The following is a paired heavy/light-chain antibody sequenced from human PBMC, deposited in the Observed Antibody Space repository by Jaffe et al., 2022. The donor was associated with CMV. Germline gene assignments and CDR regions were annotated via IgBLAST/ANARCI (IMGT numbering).Light chain of an antibody. V-gene: IGKV1-6*01. J-gene: IGKJ1*01. CDR1: QGIGND. CDR3: LQDYNYPWT. Sequence: AIQMTQSPSSLSASVGDRVSITCRASQGIGNDLGWYQQKPGKAPKLLIYAASTLQSGVSSRFNGSGSGTDFALTISSLQPEDVAAYYCLQDYNYPWTFGQGTKVEVK. CDR2: AAS.
Heavy chain of an antibody. CDR3: ARKLNNYDDL. CDR2: IYSSGST. J-gene: IGHJ5*02. V-gene: IGHV3-66*01. Sequence: EVQLEESGGGLVQPGGSLRLSCVGSGFTVNSNYMSWVRQAPGKGLEWVSVIYSSGSTYYGDSVKGRFTISRDNSNNTVYLQMSFLRAEDTAVYYCARKLNNYDDLWGQGTLLTVSS. CDR1: GFTVNSNY. D-gene: IGHD3-16*01.